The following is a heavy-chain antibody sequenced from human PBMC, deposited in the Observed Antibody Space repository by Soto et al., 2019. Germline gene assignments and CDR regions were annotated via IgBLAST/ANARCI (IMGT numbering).Heavy chain of an antibody. D-gene: IGHD5-18*01. Sequence: PSETLSLTCTVSGGSISNYYWSWIRQPPGKGLEWIGHIFYSGSTNYNPALKSRVTISVDTSKNQFSLKLSSVTAADTAVYYCARDSGYNYGYFRWSDTWGQGTLVTV. CDR1: GGSISNYY. J-gene: IGHJ5*02. CDR3: ARDSGYNYGYFRWSDT. V-gene: IGHV4-59*01. CDR2: IFYSGST.